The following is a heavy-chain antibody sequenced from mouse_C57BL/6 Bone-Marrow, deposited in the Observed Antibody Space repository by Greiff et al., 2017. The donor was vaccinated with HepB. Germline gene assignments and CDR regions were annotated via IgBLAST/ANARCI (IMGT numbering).Heavy chain of an antibody. V-gene: IGHV1-18*01. D-gene: IGHD4-1*01. J-gene: IGHJ1*03. CDR3: ARNWAHWYFDV. CDR1: GYTFTDYN. Sequence: EVKLMESGPELVKPGASVKIPCKASGYTFTDYNMDWVKQSHGKSLEWIGDINPNNGGTIYNQKFKGKATLTVDKSSSTAYMELRSLTSEDTAVYYCARNWAHWYFDVWGTGTTVTVSS. CDR2: INPNNGGT.